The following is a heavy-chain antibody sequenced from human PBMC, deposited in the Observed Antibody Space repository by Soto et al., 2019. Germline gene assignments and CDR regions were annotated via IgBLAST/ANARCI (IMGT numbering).Heavy chain of an antibody. J-gene: IGHJ3*01. CDR2: MFHSGRT. CDR3: AKAVKYYDSTGYDAFAV. D-gene: IGHD3-22*01. CDR1: GDSISSYF. V-gene: IGHV4-59*01. Sequence: LSLTCTVSGDSISSYFWTWIRQPPGKALEWIGYMFHSGRTNYNPSLTSRVTMSADTSNNQFSLTLTSVTAADTAVYYCAKAVKYYDSTGYDAFAVWGQGIMVTVSS.